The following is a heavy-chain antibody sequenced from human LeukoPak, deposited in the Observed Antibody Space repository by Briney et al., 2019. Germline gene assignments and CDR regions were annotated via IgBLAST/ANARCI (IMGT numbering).Heavy chain of an antibody. J-gene: IGHJ4*02. Sequence: GGSLRLSCAASGFTFSSYAMSWVRQAPGKGLEWVSAISGSGGSTYYADSVKGRFTISRDNSKNTLYLQMNSLRAEDTAVYYCAKDRYSSSWSGSYFDYWGQGTLVTVSS. CDR3: AKDRYSSSWSGSYFDY. CDR1: GFTFSSYA. D-gene: IGHD6-13*01. V-gene: IGHV3-23*01. CDR2: ISGSGGST.